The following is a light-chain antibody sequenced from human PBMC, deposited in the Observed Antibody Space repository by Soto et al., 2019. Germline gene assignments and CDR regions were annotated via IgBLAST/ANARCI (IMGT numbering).Light chain of an antibody. CDR1: QSVSSN. CDR2: GAS. Sequence: EIVMTQSPATLSVSPGERATLSCRASQSVSSNLAWYQQKPGQAPRLLIYGASTRATGIPARFSGSGSGTEFTLTISSLQSEDFAVYYCQQYNNWPPMYTFCQWTKLEIK. CDR3: QQYNNWPPMYT. J-gene: IGKJ2*01. V-gene: IGKV3-15*01.